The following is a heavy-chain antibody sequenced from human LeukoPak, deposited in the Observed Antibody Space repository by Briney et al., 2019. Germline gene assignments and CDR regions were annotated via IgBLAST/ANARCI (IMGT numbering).Heavy chain of an antibody. Sequence: GGSLRLSCAASGFTFSSYWMHWVRQAPEKGLVWVSRINSDGSSTSYADSVKGRFTISRDNAKNTLYLQMNSLRAEDTAVYYCARDSRDYSTDYWGQGTLVTVSS. CDR1: GFTFSSYW. D-gene: IGHD4-11*01. J-gene: IGHJ4*02. V-gene: IGHV3-74*01. CDR2: INSDGSST. CDR3: ARDSRDYSTDY.